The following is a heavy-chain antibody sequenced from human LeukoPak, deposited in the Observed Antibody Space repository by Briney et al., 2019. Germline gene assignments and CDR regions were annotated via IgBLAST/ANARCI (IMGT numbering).Heavy chain of an antibody. D-gene: IGHD3-22*01. CDR1: GGSFSGYY. CDR3: ARGGYYYDSSGLQGGLFGY. V-gene: IGHV4-34*01. Sequence: PSETLSLTCAVYGGSFSGYYWSWIRQPPGKGLEWIGEINHSGSTNYNPSLKSRVTISVDTSKNQFSLKLSSVTAADTAVYYCARGGYYYDSSGLQGGLFGYWGRGTLVTVSS. CDR2: INHSGST. J-gene: IGHJ4*02.